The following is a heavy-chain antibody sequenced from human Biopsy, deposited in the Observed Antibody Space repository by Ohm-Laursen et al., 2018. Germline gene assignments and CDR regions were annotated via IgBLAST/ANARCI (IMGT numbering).Heavy chain of an antibody. CDR2: IWYDGSRQ. CDR3: VRDGAAGYGLDV. V-gene: IGHV3-33*01. J-gene: IGHJ6*02. CDR1: GFTFSRYG. Sequence: SLRLSCAASGFTFSRYGMHWVRQAPGKGLEWVAVIWYDGSRQYYADSVKGRFTISRDNSKNTLYLQMNSLRAEDTAVYYCVRDGAAGYGLDVWGQGTTVTVSS. D-gene: IGHD6-25*01.